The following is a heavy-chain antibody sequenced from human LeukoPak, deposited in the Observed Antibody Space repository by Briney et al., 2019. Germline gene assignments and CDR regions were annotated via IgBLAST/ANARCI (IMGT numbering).Heavy chain of an antibody. CDR1: GFTFRNYG. J-gene: IGHJ4*02. V-gene: IGHV3-33*01. CDR3: ARDGERSFGY. D-gene: IGHD3-10*01. CDR2: IWYEGDNE. Sequence: GGSLRLSCAASGFTFRNYGMHWVRQAPGKGLEWVAVIWYEGDNENYADSVKGRFTISRDNSKSTLFLHMNNVRVDDTAVYYCARDGERSFGYWGQGTLVTVSS.